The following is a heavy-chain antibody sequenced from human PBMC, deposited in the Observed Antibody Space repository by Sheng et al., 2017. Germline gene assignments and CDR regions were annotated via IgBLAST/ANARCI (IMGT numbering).Heavy chain of an antibody. J-gene: IGHJ3*02. CDR3: ARGYCSGGSCYNAFDI. Sequence: QVQLQESGPGLVKPSETLSLTCTVSGGSISSYYWSWIRQPPEKGLEWIGYIHNIGSTNYNPSLKSRVTMSVDTSKNQFSLKLSSVTAADTAMYFCARGYCSGGSCYNAFDIWGQGTMVTVSS. D-gene: IGHD2-15*01. CDR1: GGSISSYY. V-gene: IGHV4-59*01. CDR2: IHNIGST.